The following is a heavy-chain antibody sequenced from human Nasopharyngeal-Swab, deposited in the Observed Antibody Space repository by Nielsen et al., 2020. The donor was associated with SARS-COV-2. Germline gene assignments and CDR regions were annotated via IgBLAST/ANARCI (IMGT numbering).Heavy chain of an antibody. D-gene: IGHD6-13*01. V-gene: IGHV3-48*02. Sequence: GESLKISCAASGFTFSSYSMNWVRQAPGEGLEWVSYISSSSSTIYYADSVKGRFTISRDNAKNSLYLQMNSLRDEDTAVYYCAREGSSSQDYWGQGTLVTVSS. CDR3: AREGSSSQDY. J-gene: IGHJ4*02. CDR2: ISSSSSTI. CDR1: GFTFSSYS.